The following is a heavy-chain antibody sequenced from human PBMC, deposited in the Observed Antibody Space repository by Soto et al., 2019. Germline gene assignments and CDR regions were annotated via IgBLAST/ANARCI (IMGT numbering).Heavy chain of an antibody. V-gene: IGHV4-39*01. CDR1: GGSISSSSYY. D-gene: IGHD2-2*01. J-gene: IGHJ6*02. CDR2: IYYSGST. CDR3: ASLFYCSSTSCYYYYGMDV. Sequence: QLQLQESGPGLVKPSETLSPTCTVSGGSISSSSYYWGWIRQPPGKGLEWIGSIYYSGSTYYNPSLKSRVTISVDTSKNQFSLKLSSVTAADTAVYYCASLFYCSSTSCYYYYGMDVWGQGTTVTVSS.